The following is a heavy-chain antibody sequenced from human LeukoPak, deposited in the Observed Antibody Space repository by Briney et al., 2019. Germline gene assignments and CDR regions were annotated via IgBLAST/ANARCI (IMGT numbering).Heavy chain of an antibody. CDR3: AKGLDGFWSGYGLSFDY. J-gene: IGHJ4*02. V-gene: IGHV3-23*01. CDR2: ISGSGGST. D-gene: IGHD3-3*01. Sequence: GGSLRLSCAASGFTFSSYAMSWVRQAPGKGLEWVSAISGSGGSTYYVDSVKGRFTISRDNSKNTLYLQMNSLRAEDTAVYYCAKGLDGFWSGYGLSFDYWGQGTLVTVSS. CDR1: GFTFSSYA.